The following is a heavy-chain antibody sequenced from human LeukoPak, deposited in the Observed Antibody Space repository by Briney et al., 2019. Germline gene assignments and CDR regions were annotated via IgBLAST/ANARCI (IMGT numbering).Heavy chain of an antibody. J-gene: IGHJ4*02. D-gene: IGHD6-13*01. CDR3: AKDRIAAAGTPTIDY. CDR2: ISWNSGSI. V-gene: IGHV3-9*01. CDR1: GFTFDDYA. Sequence: GGSLRLSCAASGFTFDDYAMHWVRQAPGKGLEWVSGISWNSGSIGYADSVKGRFTISRDNAKNSLYLQMNSLRAEDTALYYCAKDRIAAAGTPTIDYWGQGTLVTVSS.